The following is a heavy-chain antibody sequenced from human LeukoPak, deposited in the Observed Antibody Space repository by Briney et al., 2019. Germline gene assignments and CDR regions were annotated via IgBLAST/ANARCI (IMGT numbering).Heavy chain of an antibody. V-gene: IGHV1-46*01. D-gene: IGHD6-6*01. CDR2: VNPNGFST. J-gene: IGHJ3*02. CDR3: ARDGSSRFAFDI. CDR1: GYAFISYD. Sequence: ASVKVSCKASGYAFISYDIHWVRQAPGQGLEWVGRVNPNGFSTTYAQKFQGRVTMTSDTSTTTVYMDLSSLRSEDTAVYYCARDGSSRFAFDIWGQGTMVTVSS.